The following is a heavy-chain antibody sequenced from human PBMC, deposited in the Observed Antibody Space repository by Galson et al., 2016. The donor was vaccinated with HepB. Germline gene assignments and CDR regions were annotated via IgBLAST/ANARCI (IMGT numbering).Heavy chain of an antibody. CDR3: TTARGPGSWSYFAG. J-gene: IGHJ4*02. V-gene: IGHV3-15*01. D-gene: IGHD1-26*01. CDR1: GFTFSNAW. CDR2: IKSKTDGGTT. Sequence: SLRLSCAASGFTFSNAWMTWIRQAPGKGLEWVGRIKSKTDGGTTYYAAPVKDKFTISRDDSKNTLYLQLKSLKTEDTAFYYCTTARGPGSWSYFAGWGQGTLVTVSS.